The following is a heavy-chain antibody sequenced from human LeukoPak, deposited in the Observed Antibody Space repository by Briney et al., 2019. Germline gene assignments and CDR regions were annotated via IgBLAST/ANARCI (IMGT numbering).Heavy chain of an antibody. Sequence: SETLSLTCAVSGGSISSGGYSWSWIRQPPGKGLEWIGYIYHSGSTSYNPSLKSRVTVSVDRSTDQFSLKLSPVTAADTAVYYCARACGGTCYFDYWGQGTLVTVSS. V-gene: IGHV4-30-2*01. CDR3: ARACGGTCYFDY. D-gene: IGHD2-15*01. J-gene: IGHJ4*02. CDR2: IYHSGST. CDR1: GGSISSGGYS.